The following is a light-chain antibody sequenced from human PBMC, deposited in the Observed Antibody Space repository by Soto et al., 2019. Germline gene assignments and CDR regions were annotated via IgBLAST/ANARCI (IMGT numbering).Light chain of an antibody. Sequence: QSARTQPASVSGSPGQSITISCTGTSSDVGGYNYVSWYQQHPGKAPKLMIYDVSNRPSGVSNRFSGSKSGNTASLTISGLQAEDEADYYCISYTSSSTLGVVFGGGTKLTVL. CDR2: DVS. CDR3: ISYTSSSTLGVV. J-gene: IGLJ2*01. V-gene: IGLV2-14*01. CDR1: SSDVGGYNY.